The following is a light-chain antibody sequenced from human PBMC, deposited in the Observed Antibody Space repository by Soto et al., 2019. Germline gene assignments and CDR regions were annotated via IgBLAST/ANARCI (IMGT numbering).Light chain of an antibody. CDR1: QSISSY. J-gene: IGKJ1*01. V-gene: IGKV1-39*01. Sequence: DIQMTQPPSSLSASVGDRVTITCRASQSISSYLNWYQHKPGKAPKLLISAASSLQSGVPSRFSGSGSGTDFTLTISSLQPEDFATYFCQQSYSTLTWTFGQGTKVEIK. CDR3: QQSYSTLTWT. CDR2: AAS.